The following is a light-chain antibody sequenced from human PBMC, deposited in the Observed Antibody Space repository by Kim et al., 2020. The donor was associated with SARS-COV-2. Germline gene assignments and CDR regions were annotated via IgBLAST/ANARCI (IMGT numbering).Light chain of an antibody. CDR2: KVS. J-gene: IGKJ3*01. Sequence: PPSNYTRSSPSVGYRGRKFYLNWVQQRPGQCPRLLIYKVSNRHSGDPDRFSGSGSGNDFTLQIRKVKAEDVGVYYCTQGTHWPFTFGPGTKVDIK. CDR3: TQGTHWPFT. V-gene: IGKV2-30*01. CDR1: PSVGYRGRKFY.